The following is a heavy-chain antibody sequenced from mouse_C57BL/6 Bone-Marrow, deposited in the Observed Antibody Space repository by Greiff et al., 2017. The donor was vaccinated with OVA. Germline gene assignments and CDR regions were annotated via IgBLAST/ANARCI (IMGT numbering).Heavy chain of an antibody. CDR3: AREWILLRDY. J-gene: IGHJ2*01. Sequence: EVMLVESGGGLVQPGGSMKLSCVASGFTFSNYCMNWVRQSPEKGLEWVAQIRFKSDNYATHYAVSVKGRVTISRDESKSRAYLQINNLRAEDTGIYYCAREWILLRDYWGQGTTLTVSA. D-gene: IGHD1-1*01. CDR1: GFTFSNYC. V-gene: IGHV6-3*01. CDR2: IRFKSDNYAT.